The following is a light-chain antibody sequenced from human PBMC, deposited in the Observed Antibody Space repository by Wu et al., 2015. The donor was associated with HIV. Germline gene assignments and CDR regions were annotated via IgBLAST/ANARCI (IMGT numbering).Light chain of an antibody. V-gene: IGKV3-20*01. CDR3: QQYGSSPIT. CDR1: QSVSSNY. Sequence: ENVLTQSPSTLPVSPGERVTLSCKASQSVSSNYLAWYQHKPGQPPKLLISQASTRAADIPDRFSGTGSGTDFTLTISRLDPEDFAVYFCQQYGSSPITFGPGTRLEVK. J-gene: IGKJ5*01. CDR2: QAS.